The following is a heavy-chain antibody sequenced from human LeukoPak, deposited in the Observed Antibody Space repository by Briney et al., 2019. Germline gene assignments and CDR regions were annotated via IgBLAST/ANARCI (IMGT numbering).Heavy chain of an antibody. CDR3: ARDLNRGKLDAFDI. CDR2: VHYSGTT. D-gene: IGHD3-10*01. J-gene: IGHJ3*02. V-gene: IGHV4-59*01. CDR1: DGSITNND. Sequence: SETLSLTCTVSDGSITNNDWSWVRQTPGKGLEFIGYVHYSGTTNYNPSLRSRVTISIDTSRKHFFLKLKSVTAADTAVYYCARDLNRGKLDAFDIWGQGTMVTVSS.